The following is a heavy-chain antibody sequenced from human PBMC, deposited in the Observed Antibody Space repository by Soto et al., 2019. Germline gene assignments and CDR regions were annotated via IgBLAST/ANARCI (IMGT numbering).Heavy chain of an antibody. CDR3: ARVLYATWSSFDY. D-gene: IGHD1-26*01. Sequence: GGSLRLSCTASGFTFSIYEMTWVLQAPGKGLEWISYITSGGTTYYADSAKGRFTISRDNAKNSLYLHLNSLTAEDTAIYYCARVLYATWSSFDYWGQGTLVTVSS. CDR1: GFTFSIYE. CDR2: ITSGGTT. J-gene: IGHJ4*02. V-gene: IGHV3-48*03.